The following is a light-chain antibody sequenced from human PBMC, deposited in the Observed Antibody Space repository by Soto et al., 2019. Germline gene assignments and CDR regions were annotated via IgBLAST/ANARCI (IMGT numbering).Light chain of an antibody. Sequence: EIVLAQSPATLSVSPGERATLSCRASQGVSSNLAWYQQKPGQGPRLLIYGASTRATGIRARFSGSGSGTEFTLNISRLQPEDFALYYCQQYNNWPPRGTFGQGNKVEFK. CDR3: QQYNNWPPRGT. CDR2: GAS. V-gene: IGKV3-15*01. CDR1: QGVSSN. J-gene: IGKJ1*01.